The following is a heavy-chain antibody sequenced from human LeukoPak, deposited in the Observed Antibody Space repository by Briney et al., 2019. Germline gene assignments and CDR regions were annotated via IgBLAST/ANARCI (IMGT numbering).Heavy chain of an antibody. CDR2: INHSGST. J-gene: IGHJ6*02. CDR1: GGSFSGYY. Sequence: SETLSLTCAVYGGSFSGYYWSWIRQPPGKGLEWIGEINHSGSTNYNPSLKSRVTISVDTSKNQFSLKLSSVTAADTAVYYCARAFTIFGVGSNYGMDVWGQGTTVTVFS. D-gene: IGHD3-3*01. V-gene: IGHV4-34*01. CDR3: ARAFTIFGVGSNYGMDV.